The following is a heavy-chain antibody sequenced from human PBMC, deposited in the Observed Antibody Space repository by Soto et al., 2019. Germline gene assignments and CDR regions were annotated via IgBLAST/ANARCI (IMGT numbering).Heavy chain of an antibody. CDR1: GYTFTTFW. CDR3: ARIYCTTTTCDSWFDP. J-gene: IGHJ5*02. Sequence: GESLKISCTGFGYTFTTFWIRWVRQMPGKGLEWMWRIDPGDTYATYSPAFQGHVTISADKSTSTAYLQWSSLKVSDTAMYFCARIYCTTTTCDSWFDPWGQGTMVTVSS. D-gene: IGHD2-2*01. CDR2: IDPGDTYA. V-gene: IGHV5-10-1*01.